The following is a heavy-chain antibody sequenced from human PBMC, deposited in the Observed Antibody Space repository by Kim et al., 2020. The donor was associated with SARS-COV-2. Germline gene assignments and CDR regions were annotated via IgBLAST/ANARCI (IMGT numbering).Heavy chain of an antibody. V-gene: IGHV1-69*02. J-gene: IGHJ4*02. CDR3: ARNYGSGYHVDY. Sequence: NYAQKFQGEVTITADKSTSTAYMELSSLRSEDTAVYYCARNYGSGYHVDYWGQGTLVTVSS. D-gene: IGHD3-10*01.